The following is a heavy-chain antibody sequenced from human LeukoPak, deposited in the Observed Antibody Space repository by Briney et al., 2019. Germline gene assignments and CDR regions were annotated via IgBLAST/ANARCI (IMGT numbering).Heavy chain of an antibody. CDR3: ARVFSGTYLNYHHFDY. D-gene: IGHD1-26*01. V-gene: IGHV3-48*03. Sequence: GGSLRLSCAASGFTFSSYEMNWVRQAPGKGLEWVSYISSSGSTIYYADSVKGRFTISRDNAKNSLYLQMNSLRVEDTAVYYCARVFSGTYLNYHHFDYWGQGTLVTVSS. CDR1: GFTFSSYE. J-gene: IGHJ4*02. CDR2: ISSSGSTI.